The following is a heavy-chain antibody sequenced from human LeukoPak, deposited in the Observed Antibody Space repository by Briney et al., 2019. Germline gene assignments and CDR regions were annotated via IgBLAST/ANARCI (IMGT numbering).Heavy chain of an antibody. V-gene: IGHV3-30*04. Sequence: PGGSLRLSCAASGFTVSSYAMHWVRQAPGKGLEWVAVISYDGSNKYYADSVKGRFTISRDNSKNTLYLQMTSRRAEDTAVYYCARDESSTVVTYIDYWGQGTLVTVSP. CDR2: ISYDGSNK. J-gene: IGHJ4*02. D-gene: IGHD4-23*01. CDR3: ARDESSTVVTYIDY. CDR1: GFTVSSYA.